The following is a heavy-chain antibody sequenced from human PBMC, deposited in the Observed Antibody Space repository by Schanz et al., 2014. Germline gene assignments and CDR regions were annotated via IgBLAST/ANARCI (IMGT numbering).Heavy chain of an antibody. CDR3: AKGRFGELSAFDI. V-gene: IGHV3-23*04. CDR2: ISSGGNP. Sequence: EVQLVESGGGLVKPGGSLRLSCATSGLTFTSAWMSWVRQAPGKGLEWVSSISSGGNPYYANSVKGRFGISRDNSKNTLYLQMNSLRAEDTAVYYCAKGRFGELSAFDIWGQGTMVTVSS. D-gene: IGHD3-10*01. CDR1: GLTFTSAW. J-gene: IGHJ3*02.